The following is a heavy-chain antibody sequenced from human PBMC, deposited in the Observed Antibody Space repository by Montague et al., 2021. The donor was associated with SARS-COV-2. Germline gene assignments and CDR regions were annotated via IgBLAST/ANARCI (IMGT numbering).Heavy chain of an antibody. Sequence: SETLSLTCSVSGGSLRHSYWTWIRQAPERGLEWIGYIYHTGTTKYNPALQSRLTISVDTAKNQFFLSLTSVTAPDTAVYYCARVSSTALRGVIKTSGYYALDVWGPGTTVRVSS. V-gene: IGHV4-4*09. CDR3: ARVSSTALRGVIKTSGYYALDV. J-gene: IGHJ6*02. D-gene: IGHD3-10*01. CDR1: GGSLRHSY. CDR2: IYHTGTT.